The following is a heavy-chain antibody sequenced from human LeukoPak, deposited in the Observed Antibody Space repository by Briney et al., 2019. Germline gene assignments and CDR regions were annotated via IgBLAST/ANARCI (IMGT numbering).Heavy chain of an antibody. J-gene: IGHJ4*02. CDR1: GFTVSSNY. Sequence: TGGSLRLSCAASGFTVSSNYMSWVRQAPGKGLEWVSVIYSGGSTYYADSVKGRFTISRDNSKNTLYLQMNSLRAEDTAVYYCAKGSIVVVPAAYFDYWGQGTLVTVSS. CDR3: AKGSIVVVPAAYFDY. D-gene: IGHD2-2*01. V-gene: IGHV3-53*01. CDR2: IYSGGST.